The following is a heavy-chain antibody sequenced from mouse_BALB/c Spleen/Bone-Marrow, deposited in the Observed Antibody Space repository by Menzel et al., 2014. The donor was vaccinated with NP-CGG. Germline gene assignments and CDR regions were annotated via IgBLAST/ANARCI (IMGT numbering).Heavy chain of an antibody. V-gene: IGHV1-63*01. CDR2: IYPGGGHI. CDR3: ARRDYDGYPYALDY. CDR1: GYAFTNYW. J-gene: IGHJ4*01. Sequence: VKLQESGAELVRPGTSVKISCKASGYAFTNYWLGWVKQRPGHGLEWIGNIYPGGGHIYYNEKFKGKATLTADKSSSTAHMQLSSLTSEDSAVYFCARRDYDGYPYALDYWGQGTSVTVSS. D-gene: IGHD2-3*01.